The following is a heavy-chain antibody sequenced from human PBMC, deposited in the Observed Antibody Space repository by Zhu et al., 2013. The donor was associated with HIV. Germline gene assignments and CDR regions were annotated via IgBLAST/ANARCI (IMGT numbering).Heavy chain of an antibody. V-gene: IGHV4-34*01. D-gene: IGHD3-9*01. CDR2: INHSGST. J-gene: IGHJ4*02. Sequence: QVQLQQWGAGLLKPSETLSPTCAVYGGSFSGYYWSWIRQPPGKGLEWIGEINHSGSTNYNPSLKSRVTISVDTSKNQFSLKLSSVTAADTAVYYCARAPLVLRYFDWSLGGGYDYWGQGTLVTVSS. CDR3: ARAPLVLRYFDWSLGGGYDY. CDR1: GGSFSGYY.